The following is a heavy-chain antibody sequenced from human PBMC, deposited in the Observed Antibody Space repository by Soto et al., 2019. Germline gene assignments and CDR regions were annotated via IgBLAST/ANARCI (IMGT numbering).Heavy chain of an antibody. J-gene: IGHJ4*02. CDR3: ATLRGDLTDYGDYAIDPILSYYFDY. Sequence: PSETLSLTCTVSGGSISSYYWSWIRQPPGKGLEWIGYIYYSGSTNYNPSLKSRVTISVDTSKNQFSLKLSSVTAADTAVYYCATLRGDLTDYGDYAIDPILSYYFDYWGQGTLVTVSS. CDR1: GGSISSYY. D-gene: IGHD4-17*01. CDR2: IYYSGST. V-gene: IGHV4-59*01.